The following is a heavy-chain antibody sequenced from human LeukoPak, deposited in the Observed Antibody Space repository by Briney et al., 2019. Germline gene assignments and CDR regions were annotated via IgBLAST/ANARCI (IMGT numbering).Heavy chain of an antibody. Sequence: SETLSLTCTVSGGSISGYSWSWIRQPPGKGLEWIGYIYYSGSTNYNPSLKSRVTISVDTSKNQFSLKLSSVTAADTAVYYCARIGHEDYYFDYWGQGTLVTVSS. CDR2: IYYSGST. CDR3: ARIGHEDYYFDY. CDR1: GGSISGYS. J-gene: IGHJ4*02. V-gene: IGHV4-59*01.